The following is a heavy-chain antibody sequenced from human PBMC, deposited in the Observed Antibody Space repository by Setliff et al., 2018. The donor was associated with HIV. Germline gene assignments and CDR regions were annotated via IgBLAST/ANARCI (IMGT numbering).Heavy chain of an antibody. CDR1: AGSISSSNYY. D-gene: IGHD5-18*01. CDR3: ARVFVDTAVLRVLEYYFDS. Sequence: SETLSLTCTVSAGSISSSNYYWGWIRQPPGKGLEWIGSIYYSGSTYYTPSLKSRITISLDTSKNQFSLRMRSVTAADTAVYYCARVFVDTAVLRVLEYYFDSWGRGTLVTVSS. CDR2: IYYSGST. J-gene: IGHJ4*02. V-gene: IGHV4-39*07.